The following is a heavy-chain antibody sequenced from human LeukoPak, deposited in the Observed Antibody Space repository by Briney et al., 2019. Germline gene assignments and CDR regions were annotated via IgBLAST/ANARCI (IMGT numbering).Heavy chain of an antibody. D-gene: IGHD3-22*01. CDR1: GGSISSYY. CDR2: IYYSGST. Sequence: PSETLSLTCAVSGGSISSYYWSWIRQPPGKGLEWIGYIYYSGSTNYNPSLKSRVTISVDTSKNQFSLKLRSVTAADTAVYYCATLQFPYYYDSSGYGWDAFDIWGQGTMVTVSS. CDR3: ATLQFPYYYDSSGYGWDAFDI. J-gene: IGHJ3*02. V-gene: IGHV4-59*01.